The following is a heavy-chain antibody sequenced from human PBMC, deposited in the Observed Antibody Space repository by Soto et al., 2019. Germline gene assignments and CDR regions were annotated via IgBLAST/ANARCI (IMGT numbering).Heavy chain of an antibody. V-gene: IGHV4-31*03. CDR3: ARAGTGTTSDYFDY. CDR1: GGSISSGGYY. Sequence: SEILSLTCTVSGGSISSGGYYWSWIRQHPGKGLEWIGYIYYSGSTYYNPSLKSRVTISVDTSKNQFSLKLSSVTAADTAVYYCARAGTGTTSDYFDYWGQGTLVTVSS. J-gene: IGHJ4*02. D-gene: IGHD1-7*01. CDR2: IYYSGST.